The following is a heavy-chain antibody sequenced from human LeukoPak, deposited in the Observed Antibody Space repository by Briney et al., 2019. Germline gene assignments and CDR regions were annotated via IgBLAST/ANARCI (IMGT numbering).Heavy chain of an antibody. CDR1: GFTFSMYS. D-gene: IGHD3-10*01. CDR3: ARDLAYYYGRNYD. Sequence: KPGGALGLSCAASGFTFSMYSMNWVRQAPGKGLEWVSSIYSSSYNIYYADSVKGRFTISRDNAQSSGFLQMNSLRAEDTAVYYCARDLAYYYGRNYDWGQGTLVTVSS. CDR2: IYSSSYNI. V-gene: IGHV3-21*01. J-gene: IGHJ4*02.